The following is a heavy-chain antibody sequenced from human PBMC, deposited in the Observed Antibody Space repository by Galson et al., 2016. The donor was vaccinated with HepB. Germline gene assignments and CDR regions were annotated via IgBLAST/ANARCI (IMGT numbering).Heavy chain of an antibody. J-gene: IGHJ4*02. CDR3: ARAPWVVGTSGSDFDY. Sequence: SVKVSCKASGYTFVTSDVSWVRQAPGQGLEWMGWISASDGDTIYAQKFQGRVTMTTDTSTSTAYMELRSLTSADTAVYYCARAPWVVGTSGSDFDYWGQGTLVTVSS. CDR1: GYTFVTSD. V-gene: IGHV1-18*01. D-gene: IGHD1-26*01. CDR2: ISASDGDT.